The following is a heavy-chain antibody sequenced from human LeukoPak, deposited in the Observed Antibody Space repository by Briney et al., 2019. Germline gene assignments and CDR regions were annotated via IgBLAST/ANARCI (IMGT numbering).Heavy chain of an antibody. Sequence: GGSLRLSCAASGFAFSHYWMSWVRQAPGKGLECVANINQDGSVKNYVDSVKGRFIISRDNARNSLYLQMNTLRDDDTAIYYCVREGWSTFYDYWGQGTLVTVSS. CDR2: INQDGSVK. J-gene: IGHJ4*02. D-gene: IGHD1-26*01. CDR3: VREGWSTFYDY. CDR1: GFAFSHYW. V-gene: IGHV3-7*01.